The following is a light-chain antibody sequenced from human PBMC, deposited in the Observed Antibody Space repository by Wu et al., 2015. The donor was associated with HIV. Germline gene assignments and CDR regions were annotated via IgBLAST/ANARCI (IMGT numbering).Light chain of an antibody. V-gene: IGKV3-11*01. CDR1: QNITKY. Sequence: VLTQSPATLSLSSGERATLSCRASQNITKYLAWYQQRLGQPPRLLIYDVFNRATGIPVRFSGTGSATDFKLTISSLDPEDSAIYYCQQRDDWPLTFGGGTRVEIK. CDR2: DVF. CDR3: QQRDDWPLT. J-gene: IGKJ4*01.